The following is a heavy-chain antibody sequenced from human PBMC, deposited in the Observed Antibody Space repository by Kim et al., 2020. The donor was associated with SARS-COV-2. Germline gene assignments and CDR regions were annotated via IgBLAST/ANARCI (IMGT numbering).Heavy chain of an antibody. V-gene: IGHV5-10-1*01. D-gene: IGHD2-15*01. Sequence: GESLKISCKGSGYSFTSYWISWVRQMPGKGLEWMGRIDPSDSYTNYSPSFQGHVTISADKSISTAYLQWSSLKASDTAMYYCARHIGYCSGGSCYGGWSNWFDPWGEGTLVTVSS. CDR1: GYSFTSYW. J-gene: IGHJ5*02. CDR3: ARHIGYCSGGSCYGGWSNWFDP. CDR2: IDPSDSYT.